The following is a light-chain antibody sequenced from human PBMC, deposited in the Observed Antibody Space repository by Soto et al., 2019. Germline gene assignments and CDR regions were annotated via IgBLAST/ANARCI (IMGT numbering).Light chain of an antibody. V-gene: IGKV3-15*01. J-gene: IGKJ5*01. Sequence: EIVLTQSPGTLSLSPGERATLSCRASQSVSGTYFAWYQQKPGQAPRLLIYGASTRATGVPARFSGRGSGTEFTLTISSLQSEDFAVYYCQQYTNWPPNTFGQGTRLEIK. CDR1: QSVSGTY. CDR3: QQYTNWPPNT. CDR2: GAS.